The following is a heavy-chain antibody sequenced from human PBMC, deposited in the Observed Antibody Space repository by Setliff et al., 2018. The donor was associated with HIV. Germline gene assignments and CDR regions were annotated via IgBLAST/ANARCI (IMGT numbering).Heavy chain of an antibody. CDR2: IKLSGSI. V-gene: IGHV4-34*01. CDR3: ARGAIAVAATTSFHH. Sequence: SETLSLTCAVYDGSFTSYYWSWIRQPPGKGLEWIGEIKLSGSIHYNPSLKSRVTISVDTSKNQISLKMRSVTAADTAVYYCARGAIAVAATTSFHHWGQGSQVTVSS. D-gene: IGHD6-19*01. CDR1: DGSFTSYY. J-gene: IGHJ1*01.